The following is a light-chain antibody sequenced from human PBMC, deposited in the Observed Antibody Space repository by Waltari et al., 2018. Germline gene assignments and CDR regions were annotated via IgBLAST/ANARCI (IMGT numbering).Light chain of an antibody. Sequence: DIQLTQSPSFLSASVGDSVTITCRASQDISSDLAWYQQSPGKAPKLLIYAASILQTGVPSRFSGSRSGTEFTLTISSLQQEDFATYYCQQVNTYVFAFGPGTKVDIK. CDR1: QDISSD. J-gene: IGKJ3*01. V-gene: IGKV1-9*01. CDR2: AAS. CDR3: QQVNTYVFA.